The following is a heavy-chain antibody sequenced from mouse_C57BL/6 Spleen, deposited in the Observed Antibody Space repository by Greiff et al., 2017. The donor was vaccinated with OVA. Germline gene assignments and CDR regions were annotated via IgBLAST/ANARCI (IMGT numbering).Heavy chain of an antibody. CDR2: INPNNGGT. CDR3: ARAYDYDGAMDY. D-gene: IGHD2-4*01. J-gene: IGHJ4*01. V-gene: IGHV1-26*01. CDR1: GYTFTDYY. Sequence: EVQLQQSGPELVKPGASVKISCKASGYTFTDYYMNWVKQSHGKSLEWIGDINPNNGGTSYNQKFKGKATLTVDKSSSTAYMELRSLTSEDSAVYYCARAYDYDGAMDYWGQGTSDTVSS.